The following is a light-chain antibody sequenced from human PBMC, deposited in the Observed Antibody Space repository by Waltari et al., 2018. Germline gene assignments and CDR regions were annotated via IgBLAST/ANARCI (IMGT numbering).Light chain of an antibody. CDR2: GAS. J-gene: IGKJ4*01. CDR1: QSVSYNF. V-gene: IGKV3-20*01. Sequence: EIVLTQSPGTLSLSPGERATLSCRASQSVSYNFLNWYQQKPGQAPRLLIHGASSRATGIPDRFSGSGSGTDFTLTISRLEPEDFAVYYCLQYDGVVLTFGGGTKVEI. CDR3: LQYDGVVLT.